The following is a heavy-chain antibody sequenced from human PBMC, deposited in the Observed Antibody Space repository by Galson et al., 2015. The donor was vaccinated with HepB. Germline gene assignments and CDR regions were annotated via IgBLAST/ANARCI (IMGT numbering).Heavy chain of an antibody. J-gene: IGHJ4*02. V-gene: IGHV4-4*02. CDR1: GDSISNDRW. CDR3: ARAKEGRGYFDY. D-gene: IGHD3-10*01. CDR2: AYHSGGT. Sequence: TLSLTCAVSGDSISNDRWWSWVRQPPGEGLEWIGEAYHSGGTNYRPSPKSRVTISVDKSKNQFSLKLTSVTAADTAVYYCARAKEGRGYFDYWGQGTLVTVSS.